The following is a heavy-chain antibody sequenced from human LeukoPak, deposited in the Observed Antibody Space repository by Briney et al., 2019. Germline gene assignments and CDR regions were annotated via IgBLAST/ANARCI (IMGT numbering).Heavy chain of an antibody. Sequence: KPSETLSLTCTVSGGSISSYYWSWIRQPPGKGLEWIGYIYYSGSTYYNPSLKSRVTISVHTSKNQFSLKLSSVTAADTAVYYCARDRGDGYDYFWDYWGQGTLVTVSS. J-gene: IGHJ4*02. CDR1: GGSISSYY. CDR3: ARDRGDGYDYFWDY. CDR2: IYYSGST. D-gene: IGHD5-12*01. V-gene: IGHV4-59*01.